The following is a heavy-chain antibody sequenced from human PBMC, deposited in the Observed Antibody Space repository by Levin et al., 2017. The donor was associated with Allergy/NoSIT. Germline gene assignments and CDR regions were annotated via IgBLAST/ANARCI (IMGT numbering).Heavy chain of an antibody. V-gene: IGHV3-33*06. CDR1: GFTFKSYG. CDR2: IWYDGSNK. J-gene: IGHJ4*02. Sequence: GGSLRLSCAASGFTFKSYGMHWVRQTPGKGLEWVAVIWYDGSNKYYADSVKGRFTISRDNSKNTVYLQMDSLRVEDTAVYYCAKDGKWELLTKQGLYFDYWGQGTLVTVSS. CDR3: AKDGKWELLTKQGLYFDY. D-gene: IGHD1-26*01.